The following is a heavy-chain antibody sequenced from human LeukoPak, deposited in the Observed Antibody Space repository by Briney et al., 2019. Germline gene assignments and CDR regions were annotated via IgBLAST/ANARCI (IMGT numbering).Heavy chain of an antibody. J-gene: IGHJ4*02. CDR3: ARDRGRYYDSRGFYWGYYFDS. CDR1: GVTFSSYV. D-gene: IGHD3-22*01. V-gene: IGHV3-23*01. Sequence: GGSLRLSCEASGVTFSSYVMSWVRQAPGKRPEWVSGISGSGGGTYYADSVKGRFAISRGNSKDTLYLQMSSVRVDDTAVYYCARDRGRYYDSRGFYWGYYFDSWGQGILVTVST. CDR2: ISGSGGGT.